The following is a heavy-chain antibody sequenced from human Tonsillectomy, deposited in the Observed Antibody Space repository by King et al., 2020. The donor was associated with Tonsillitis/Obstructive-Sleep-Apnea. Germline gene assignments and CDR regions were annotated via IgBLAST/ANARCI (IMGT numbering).Heavy chain of an antibody. CDR1: GFTFSNYA. Sequence: VQLVESGGGLVQPGGSLRLSCAASGFTFSNYAMSWVRQAPGKGLEWVSSISGSGARKYYADSVKGRLTISSDKSKNTLYLQMNSLRAEGTAVYYCAKILTGYYGYRGQGTLVTVPP. CDR2: ISGSGARK. CDR3: AKILTGYYGY. V-gene: IGHV3-23*04. D-gene: IGHD3-9*01. J-gene: IGHJ4*02.